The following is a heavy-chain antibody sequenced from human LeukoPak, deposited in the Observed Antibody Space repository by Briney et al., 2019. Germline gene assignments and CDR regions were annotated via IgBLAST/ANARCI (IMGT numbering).Heavy chain of an antibody. J-gene: IGHJ4*02. V-gene: IGHV3-11*06. CDR3: ARPLTGDYVDY. Sequence: GGSLRLSCAASGFTFSDYYMSWIRQAPGQGLEWVSYISSSSSYTNYADSVKGRFTISRDNAKNSLYLQMNSLRAEDTAVYYCARPLTGDYVDYWGQGTLVTVSS. D-gene: IGHD1-14*01. CDR1: GFTFSDYY. CDR2: ISSSSSYT.